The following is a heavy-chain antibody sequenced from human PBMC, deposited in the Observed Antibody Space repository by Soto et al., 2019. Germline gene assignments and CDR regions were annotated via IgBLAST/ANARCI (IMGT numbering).Heavy chain of an antibody. Sequence: ESGGGLVQPGGSLRLSWAASGSTFSNYAMTWVRQAPGKGLEWVSVITGSGGGTYFVDSVKGRFTISRDNSKNAVYLQMNSLRAEDTAVYYCAKRPLTAAGFDYWGQGTLVTVSS. CDR1: GSTFSNYA. CDR3: AKRPLTAAGFDY. J-gene: IGHJ4*02. CDR2: ITGSGGGT. D-gene: IGHD6-13*01. V-gene: IGHV3-23*01.